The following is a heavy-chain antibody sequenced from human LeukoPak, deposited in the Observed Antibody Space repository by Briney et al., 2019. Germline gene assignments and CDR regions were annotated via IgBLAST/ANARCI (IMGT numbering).Heavy chain of an antibody. Sequence: GESLKISCKGSGYSITSYWIGWVRQLPGKGLEWMGIIYPGDSDTRYSPSFQGQVTISADKSISTAYLQWSSLKASDTAMYYCARQSPAYYYDSSGYYYFDYGGQGTLVTVSS. CDR1: GYSITSYW. CDR2: IYPGDSDT. D-gene: IGHD3-22*01. V-gene: IGHV5-51*01. J-gene: IGHJ4*02. CDR3: ARQSPAYYYDSSGYYYFDY.